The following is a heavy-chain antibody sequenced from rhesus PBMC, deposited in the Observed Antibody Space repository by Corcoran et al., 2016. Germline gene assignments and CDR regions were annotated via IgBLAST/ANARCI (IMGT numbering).Heavy chain of an antibody. D-gene: IGHD6-31*01. CDR2: IGGSSGVP. CDR1: GGSISSSNW. Sequence: QVQLQESGPGLVKPSETLSLTCAVSGGSISSSNWWSWIRQPPGKGREWIGNIGGSSGVPSYNPSLQSQVTIAKDTSKNQFALKLSSVTAADTAVYYCARRGSGWYNSLDVWGRGVLVTVSS. CDR3: ARRGSGWYNSLDV. J-gene: IGHJ5-2*02. V-gene: IGHV4-65*02.